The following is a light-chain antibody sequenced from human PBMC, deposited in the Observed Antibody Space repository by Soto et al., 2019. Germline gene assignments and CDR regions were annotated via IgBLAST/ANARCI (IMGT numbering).Light chain of an antibody. V-gene: IGKV1-5*01. Sequence: DIQMTQSPSALSASVGDRVTITCRASQNISSWLAWYQQKPGKAPKSLIYDDSSLESCVPSRLSGSGSGTEFTLTIINLQPDDSATYYCQHYKAFSPWTFGQGTKVEIK. CDR1: QNISSW. J-gene: IGKJ1*01. CDR2: DDS. CDR3: QHYKAFSPWT.